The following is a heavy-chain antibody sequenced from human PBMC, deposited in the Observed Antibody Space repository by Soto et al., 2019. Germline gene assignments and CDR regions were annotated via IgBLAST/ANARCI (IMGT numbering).Heavy chain of an antibody. Sequence: ASVKVSCKASGGTFSSYAISWVRQAPGQGLEWMGGIIPIFGTANYAQKFQGRVTITADESTSTAYMELSSLRSEDTAVYYCARIRQQGYYGDYGCFDYWGQGTLVTVS. D-gene: IGHD4-17*01. CDR2: IIPIFGTA. J-gene: IGHJ4*02. V-gene: IGHV1-69*13. CDR3: ARIRQQGYYGDYGCFDY. CDR1: GGTFSSYA.